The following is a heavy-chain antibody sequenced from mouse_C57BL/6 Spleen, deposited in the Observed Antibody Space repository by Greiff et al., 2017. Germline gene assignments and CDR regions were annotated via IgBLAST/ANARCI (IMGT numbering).Heavy chain of an antibody. V-gene: IGHV1-75*01. D-gene: IGHD6-1*01. CDR1: GYTFTDYY. J-gene: IGHJ4*01. Sequence: QVQLQQSGPELVKPGASVKISCKASGYTFTDYYINWVKQRPGQGLEWIGWIFPGSGSPYYNEKFKGKATLTVDKSSRTAYMLLSSLTSEDSAVYFCARASYSDYAMDYWGQGTSVTVSS. CDR2: IFPGSGSP. CDR3: ARASYSDYAMDY.